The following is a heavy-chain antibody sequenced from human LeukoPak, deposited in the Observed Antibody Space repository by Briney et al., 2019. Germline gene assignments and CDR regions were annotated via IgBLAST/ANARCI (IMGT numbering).Heavy chain of an antibody. CDR3: AGVVTIFGVVIHGHFDY. V-gene: IGHV1-18*01. J-gene: IGHJ4*02. Sequence: ASVKVSCKASGYTFTSYGISWVRQAPGQGLEWMGWISAYNGNTNYAQKLQGRVTITTDTSTSTAYMELRSLRSDDTAVYYCAGVVTIFGVVIHGHFDYWGQGTLVTVSS. D-gene: IGHD3-3*01. CDR2: ISAYNGNT. CDR1: GYTFTSYG.